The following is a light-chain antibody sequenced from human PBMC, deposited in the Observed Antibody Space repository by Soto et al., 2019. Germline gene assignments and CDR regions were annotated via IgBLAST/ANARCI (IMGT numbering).Light chain of an antibody. V-gene: IGKV2-28*01. CDR1: QRLLHSNGNTF. CDR2: LGS. Sequence: EIVMTQSPPSLTVTPGEPASISCRSSQRLLHSNGNTFLDWYVQKPGQSPQLLIYLGSNRASGVPDRVSGSEAGTYFTLKISRVEAEDVGVYYCMQALQTPYTYGQETKLESK. J-gene: IGKJ2*01. CDR3: MQALQTPYT.